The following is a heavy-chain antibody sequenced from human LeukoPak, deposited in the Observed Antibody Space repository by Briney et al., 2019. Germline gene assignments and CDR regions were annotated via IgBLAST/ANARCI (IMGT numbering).Heavy chain of an antibody. Sequence: GGSLRLSCAASGFTFSSYSMNWVRQAPGKGLEWVSSISSSSSYIYYADSVKGRFTISRDNAKNSLYLQMNSLRAEDTAVYYCARAGVLDLGFDYWGQGTLVTVSS. CDR3: ARAGVLDLGFDY. CDR1: GFTFSSYS. D-gene: IGHD3/OR15-3a*01. J-gene: IGHJ4*02. CDR2: ISSSSSYI. V-gene: IGHV3-21*01.